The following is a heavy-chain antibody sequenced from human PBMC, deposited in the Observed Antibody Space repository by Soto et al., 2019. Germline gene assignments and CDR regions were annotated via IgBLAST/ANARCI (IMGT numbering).Heavy chain of an antibody. CDR2: IYYSGST. D-gene: IGHD3-22*01. J-gene: IGHJ4*02. CDR3: ARKGYYDSSGYY. V-gene: IGHV4-61*01. CDR1: GGSVSSGSYY. Sequence: SETLSLTCTVSGGSVSSGSYYWSWIRQPPGKGLEWIGYIYYSGSTNYNPSLKSRVTISVDTSKNQFSLKLSSVTAADTAVYYCARKGYYDSSGYYWGQGTLVTVSS.